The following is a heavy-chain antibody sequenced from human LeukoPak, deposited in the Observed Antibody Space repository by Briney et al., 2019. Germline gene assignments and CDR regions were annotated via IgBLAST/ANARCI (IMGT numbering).Heavy chain of an antibody. V-gene: IGHV1-3*01. CDR2: INAGNGNT. CDR3: ARDKDYDFWSGYYTTFDY. Sequence: ASVKVSCKASGYTFTSYAMHWVRQAPGQRLEWMGWINAGNGNTKYSQKFQGRVTITRDTSASTAYMELSSLRSEDTAVYYCARDKDYDFWSGYYTTFDYWGQGTLVTLSS. CDR1: GYTFTSYA. D-gene: IGHD3-3*01. J-gene: IGHJ4*02.